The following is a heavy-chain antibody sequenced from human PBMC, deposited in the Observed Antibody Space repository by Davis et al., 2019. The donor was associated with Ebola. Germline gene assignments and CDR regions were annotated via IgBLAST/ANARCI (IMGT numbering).Heavy chain of an antibody. D-gene: IGHD5-18*01. J-gene: IGHJ6*02. CDR1: GFTFSSYA. Sequence: PGGSLRLSCAASGFTFSSYAMSWVRQAPGKGLEWVSAISGSGGSTYYADSVKGRFTISRDNSKNTLYLQMNSLRAEDTAVYYCARVGYSYGYGYYYYGMDVWGQGTTVTVSS. CDR2: ISGSGGST. V-gene: IGHV3-23*01. CDR3: ARVGYSYGYGYYYYGMDV.